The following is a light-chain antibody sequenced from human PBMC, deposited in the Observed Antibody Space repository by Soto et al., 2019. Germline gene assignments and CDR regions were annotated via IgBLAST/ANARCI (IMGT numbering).Light chain of an antibody. J-gene: IGKJ4*01. V-gene: IGKV1-8*01. Sequence: AIRMTQSPSSFSASTGDRVTITCRASQGISSYLAWYQQKPGKAPKLLIYAASTLQSGVPSRFNGRESGTDFTLNLGCLQSEDFATYYCQQYYSYPLTFGGGTKVEIK. CDR3: QQYYSYPLT. CDR1: QGISSY. CDR2: AAS.